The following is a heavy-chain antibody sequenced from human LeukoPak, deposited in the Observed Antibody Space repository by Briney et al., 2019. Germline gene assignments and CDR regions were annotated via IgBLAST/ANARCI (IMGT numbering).Heavy chain of an antibody. D-gene: IGHD2-21*01. V-gene: IGHV3-30*02. Sequence: PGGSLRLSCAASGFTFSSYAMHWVRQAPGKGLEWVAFIRYDGSNKYYADSVKGRFTISRDNSKNTLYLQMNSLRAEDTAVYYCTKGQGVILNGVYYFDYWGQGTLVTVSS. J-gene: IGHJ4*02. CDR1: GFTFSSYA. CDR2: IRYDGSNK. CDR3: TKGQGVILNGVYYFDY.